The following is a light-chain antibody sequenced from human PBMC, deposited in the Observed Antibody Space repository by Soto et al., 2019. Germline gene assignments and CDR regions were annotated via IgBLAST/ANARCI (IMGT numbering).Light chain of an antibody. V-gene: IGKV3-20*01. CDR2: GAS. J-gene: IGKJ4*01. CDR3: QQYGSSPLT. CDR1: QSVSSSY. Sequence: ELVLTQSPATLSLSPGERATVSCSASQSVSSSYLAWYQQKPGQAPRLLIYGASSRATGIPDRFSGSGSGTDFTLTISRLEPEDFAVYYCQQYGSSPLTFGGGTKVDIK.